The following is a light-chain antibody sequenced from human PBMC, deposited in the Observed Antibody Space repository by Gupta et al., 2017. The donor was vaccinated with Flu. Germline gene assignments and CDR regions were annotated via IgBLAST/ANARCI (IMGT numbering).Light chain of an antibody. CDR3: LQTYSTPLLT. CDR1: QSISNY. J-gene: IGKJ3*01. CDR2: RAS. V-gene: IGKV1-39*01. Sequence: SSLSASVGDRVTITCRASQSISNYLNWYQKKPGEAPKLLVYRASSLQSGVPSSFSGSGSGTDFTLTISSLQPEDCASYFCLQTYSTPLLTFGPGTKVDIK.